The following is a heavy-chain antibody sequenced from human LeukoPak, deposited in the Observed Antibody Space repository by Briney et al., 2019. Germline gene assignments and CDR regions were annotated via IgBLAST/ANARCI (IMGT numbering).Heavy chain of an antibody. Sequence: SETLSLTCAVYGGSFSGYYWSWIRQPPGKGLEWIGEINHSGSTNYNPSLKSRVTISVDTSKNQFSLKLSSVTAAATAVYYCARSVPGYCSSTSCYLGSNYYYYYYMDVWGKGTTVTVSS. CDR2: INHSGST. V-gene: IGHV4-34*01. D-gene: IGHD2-2*03. J-gene: IGHJ6*03. CDR3: ARSVPGYCSSTSCYLGSNYYYYYYMDV. CDR1: GGSFSGYY.